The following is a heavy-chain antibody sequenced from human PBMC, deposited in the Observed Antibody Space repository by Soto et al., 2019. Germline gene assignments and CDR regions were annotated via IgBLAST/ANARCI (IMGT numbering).Heavy chain of an antibody. D-gene: IGHD2-15*01. V-gene: IGHV3-74*01. Sequence: EVQLVESGGGLVQPGGSLRLSCAASGFTFSNYWRYWVRQAPGKGLVWVSRINSDGSTSSYADSVKGRFTISRDNTKSKLYLQMTSLRAEDTAVYYCARGDCVGGSCYSLAGSYYYYMDVWGKGTTVTVFS. CDR3: ARGDCVGGSCYSLAGSYYYYMDV. J-gene: IGHJ6*03. CDR1: GFTFSNYW. CDR2: INSDGSTS.